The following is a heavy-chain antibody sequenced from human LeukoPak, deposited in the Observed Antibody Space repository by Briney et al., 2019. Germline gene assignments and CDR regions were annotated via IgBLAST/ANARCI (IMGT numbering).Heavy chain of an antibody. CDR2: INTDGSST. Sequence: GGSLRLSCAASGFTFSSYWIHWVRQAPGKGLVWVSRINTDGSSTSYADSVKGRFTISRDNAKNTLYLQMNSLRAEDTAVYYCAELGITMIGGVWGKGTTVTISS. V-gene: IGHV3-74*01. CDR3: AELGITMIGGV. D-gene: IGHD3-10*02. J-gene: IGHJ6*04. CDR1: GFTFSSYW.